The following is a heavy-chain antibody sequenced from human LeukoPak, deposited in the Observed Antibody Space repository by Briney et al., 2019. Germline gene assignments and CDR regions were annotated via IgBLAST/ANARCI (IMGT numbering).Heavy chain of an antibody. D-gene: IGHD3-10*01. Sequence: PGGSLRLSCAASGFTFDDHGMSWVRQAPGKGLEWVSGINWNGGSTGYADSVKGRFTISRDNAKNSLYLQMNSLRAEDTAVYYCARDSFALFGIVMVRGVILPNFDYWGQGTLVTVSS. CDR3: ARDSFALFGIVMVRGVILPNFDY. J-gene: IGHJ4*02. CDR1: GFTFDDHG. V-gene: IGHV3-20*04. CDR2: INWNGGST.